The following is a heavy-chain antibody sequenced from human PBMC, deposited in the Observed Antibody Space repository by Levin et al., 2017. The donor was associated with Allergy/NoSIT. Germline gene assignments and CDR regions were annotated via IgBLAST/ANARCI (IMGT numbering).Heavy chain of an antibody. Sequence: GESLKISCAASGFTFSSYALSWVRQAPGKGLEWVSGIVDSGASTYYADSVKGRFTISRDNSKNTLYLQMNSLRAQDTAMYYCNKDDLFARGATYRYSGLESWGQGTLVTVSS. D-gene: IGHD3-9*01. CDR2: IVDSGAST. CDR1: GFTFSSYA. J-gene: IGHJ5*01. CDR3: NKDDLFARGATYRYSGLES. V-gene: IGHV3-23*01.